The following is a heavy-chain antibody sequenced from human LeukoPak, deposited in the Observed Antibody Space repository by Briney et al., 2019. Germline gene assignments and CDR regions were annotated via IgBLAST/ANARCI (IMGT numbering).Heavy chain of an antibody. D-gene: IGHD2-15*01. V-gene: IGHV1-2*06. CDR3: AREGGGNDAFDI. Sequence: GASVKVSCKASGYTFTGYYMHWVRQAPGQGLEWMGRINSNSGGTNYAQKLQGRVTMTRDTSISTTYMELSRLRSEDTAVYYCAREGGGNDAFDIWGQGTMVTVSS. J-gene: IGHJ3*02. CDR2: INSNSGGT. CDR1: GYTFTGYY.